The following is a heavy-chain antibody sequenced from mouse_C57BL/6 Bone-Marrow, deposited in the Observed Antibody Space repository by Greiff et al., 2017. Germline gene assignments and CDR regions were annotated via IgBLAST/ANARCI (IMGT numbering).Heavy chain of an antibody. Sequence: DVLLVQSGEGLVKPGGSLKLSCAASGFTFSSYAMSWVRQTPGKRLEWVAYISSSGDYINYADTVKCRFTFSRDNARNTLYLQMSSLKSEDTAIYYCTREDYYYGSSCYWYFDVWGTGTTVTVSS. CDR1: GFTFSSYA. J-gene: IGHJ1*03. V-gene: IGHV5-9-1*02. CDR3: TREDYYYGSSCYWYFDV. CDR2: ISSSGDYI. D-gene: IGHD1-1*01.